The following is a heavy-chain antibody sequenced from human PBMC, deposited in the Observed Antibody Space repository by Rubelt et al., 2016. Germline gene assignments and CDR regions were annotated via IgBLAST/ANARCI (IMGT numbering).Heavy chain of an antibody. D-gene: IGHD6-13*01. CDR1: GGSFSGYY. Sequence: QVQLQQWGAGLLKPSETLSLTCAVYGGSFSGYYWSWIRQPPGKGLEWIGEINHSGSTNYNPSLKSRVTISLDTSKTQFSLKLSSVTAADTAVYYCARGRRGSSSWLGRDYYGMDVWGQGTTVTVSS. CDR2: INHSGST. CDR3: ARGRRGSSSWLGRDYYGMDV. J-gene: IGHJ6*02. V-gene: IGHV4-34*01.